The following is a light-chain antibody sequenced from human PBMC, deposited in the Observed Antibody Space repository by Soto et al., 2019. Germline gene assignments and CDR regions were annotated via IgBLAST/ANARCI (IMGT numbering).Light chain of an antibody. Sequence: QSVLTQPPSASGTPGQRVTISCSGSSSNIGSNTVNWYQQLPGTAPKLLIYSNNQRPSGVPDRFSGSKSGTSASLAISGLQSEDEADDYCAAWDDSLKARTGVFGGGTKLTVL. V-gene: IGLV1-44*01. CDR1: SSNIGSNT. J-gene: IGLJ2*01. CDR3: AAWDDSLKARTGV. CDR2: SNN.